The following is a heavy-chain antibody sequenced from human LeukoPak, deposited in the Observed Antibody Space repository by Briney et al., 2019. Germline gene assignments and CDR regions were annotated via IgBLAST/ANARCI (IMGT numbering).Heavy chain of an antibody. CDR3: ARSSNPNYYGSGSYVPPDY. D-gene: IGHD3-10*01. V-gene: IGHV1-18*01. CDR2: ISAYNGNT. CDR1: GYTFTSYS. Sequence: ASVKVSCKASGYTFTSYSISWVRQAPGQGFEWMGWISAYNGNTNYAQKFQGRVTMTRDTSISTAYMELSRLRSDDTAVYYCARSSNPNYYGSGSYVPPDYWGQGTLVTVSS. J-gene: IGHJ4*02.